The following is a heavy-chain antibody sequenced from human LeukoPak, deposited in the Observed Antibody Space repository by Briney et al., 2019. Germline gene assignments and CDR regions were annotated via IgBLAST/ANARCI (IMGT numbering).Heavy chain of an antibody. CDR3: ASGSNSSYHYMAV. D-gene: IGHD2-21*01. J-gene: IGHJ6*03. CDR2: IYTSGST. V-gene: IGHV4-4*07. Sequence: PSETLSRTCTVSGGSISSYYWSWIRQPAGKGLEWIGRIYTSGSTNYNPSLKSRVTMSVDTSKNQFSLKLSSVTAADTAVYYCASGSNSSYHYMAVWGKGTTVTVSS. CDR1: GGSISSYY.